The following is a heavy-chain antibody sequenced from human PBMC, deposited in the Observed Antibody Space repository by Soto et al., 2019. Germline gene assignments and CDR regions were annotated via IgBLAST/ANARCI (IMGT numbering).Heavy chain of an antibody. Sequence: EVQLVESGGGLVQPGGSLRLSCAASGFTFSNYWMNWVRQAPGKGLEWVANIKQDGSQQSYLDSVKGRFTVSRDNANGSLYLQMDSLSADDTAVYYCGGGRAFDFWGQGTLVTVSS. CDR2: IKQDGSQQ. CDR1: GFTFSNYW. J-gene: IGHJ4*02. V-gene: IGHV3-7*01. CDR3: GGGRAFDF. D-gene: IGHD5-12*01.